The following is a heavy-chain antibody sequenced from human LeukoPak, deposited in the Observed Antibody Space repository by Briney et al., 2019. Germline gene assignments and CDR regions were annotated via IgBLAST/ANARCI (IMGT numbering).Heavy chain of an antibody. V-gene: IGHV4-59*01. D-gene: IGHD6-13*01. J-gene: IGHJ6*02. CDR3: ARVFGSQQQLVPYYYYYYGMDV. CDR2: IYYSGST. Sequence: PSETLSLTCTVSGGSINKYYWSWIRQPPGKGLEWIGYIYYSGSTNYNPSLKSRVTISVDTSKNQFSLKLSSVTAADTAVYYCARVFGSQQQLVPYYYYYYGMDVWGQGTTVTVSS. CDR1: GGSINKYY.